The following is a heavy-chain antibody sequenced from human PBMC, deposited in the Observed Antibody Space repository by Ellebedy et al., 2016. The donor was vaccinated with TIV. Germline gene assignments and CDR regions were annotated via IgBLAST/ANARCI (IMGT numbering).Heavy chain of an antibody. J-gene: IGHJ4*02. CDR1: GFTVSSYL. D-gene: IGHD2-15*01. CDR3: AVVDFC. CDR2: IFTSEVT. V-gene: IGHV3-66*01. Sequence: GESLKISCTDSGFTVSSYLMQWVRQAPGKGLDWVSVIFTSEVTSYTESVRGRVTITRDTYKNTVNLQMNSLRVEDTAIYYCAVVDFCWGQGTLVTVS.